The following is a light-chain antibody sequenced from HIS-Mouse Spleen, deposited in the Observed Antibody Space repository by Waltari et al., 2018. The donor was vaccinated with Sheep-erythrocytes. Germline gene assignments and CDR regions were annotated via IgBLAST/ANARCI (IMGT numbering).Light chain of an antibody. CDR1: SSDVGGYNY. J-gene: IGLJ1*01. CDR2: DVS. CDR3: CSYAGSYNHV. V-gene: IGLV2-11*01. Sequence: QSALTQPRSVSGSPGQSVTISCTGTSSDVGGYNYVSWYQQHPGKAPKLMIYDVSKRRSGVPDRFSGSMSGNPASLTISGLQAEDEADYYCCSYAGSYNHVFATGTKVTVL.